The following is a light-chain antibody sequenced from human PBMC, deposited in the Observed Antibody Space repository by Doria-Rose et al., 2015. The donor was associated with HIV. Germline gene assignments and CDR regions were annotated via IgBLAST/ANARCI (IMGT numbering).Light chain of an antibody. J-gene: IGKJ1*01. CDR2: DGS. Sequence: EIVLTQSPGTLSLSPGERATLSCRASQSFSSTYLAWYQQTPGQAPSLLIYDGSTRATGIPDRFSASGSGTDFTLTINRLEPEDFALYCCHQYGTLWTFGQGTKVEI. CDR1: QSFSSTY. V-gene: IGKV3-20*01. CDR3: HQYGTLWT.